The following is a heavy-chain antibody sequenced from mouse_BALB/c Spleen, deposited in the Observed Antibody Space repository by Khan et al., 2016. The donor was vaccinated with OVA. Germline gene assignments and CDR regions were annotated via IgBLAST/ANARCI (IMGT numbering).Heavy chain of an antibody. D-gene: IGHD1-2*01. V-gene: IGHV1S29*02. CDR1: GYTFTDYN. J-gene: IGHJ3*01. CDR2: IYPNNGDS. Sequence: VQLQQPGPEVVKPGASVKISCKASGYTFTDYNMDWVKQSHGKSLEWIGYIYPNNGDSGYNQMFKTKATLIVDISSSTAYMELRSLTSEDSAVYYCARSGYGSFAYWGQGTLVTVAS. CDR3: ARSGYGSFAY.